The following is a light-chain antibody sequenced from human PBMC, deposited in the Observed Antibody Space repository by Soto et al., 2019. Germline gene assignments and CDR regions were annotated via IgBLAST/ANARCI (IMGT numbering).Light chain of an antibody. V-gene: IGKV3-15*01. CDR1: ESISSN. J-gene: IGKJ1*01. CDR3: QQYNDWWT. CDR2: GAS. Sequence: EIVMTQSPATLSVSPGERATLSCRASESISSNLTWYQQKPGQAPRLLIYGASTRATGVPGRFSGSGSGTEFTLTISSLQSEDFPVYYCQQYNDWWTFAQGTKVEIK.